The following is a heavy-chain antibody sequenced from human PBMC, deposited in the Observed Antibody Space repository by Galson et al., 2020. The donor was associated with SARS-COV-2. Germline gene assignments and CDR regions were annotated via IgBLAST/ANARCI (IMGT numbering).Heavy chain of an antibody. CDR3: ATVFAIWFGGYCDY. Sequence: ASVKVSCKVSGYTLTELSMHWVRQAPGKGLEWMGGFDPEDGETIYAQKFQGRVTMTEDTSTDTAYMELSSLRPEDTAVYYCATVFAIWFGGYCDYWGQGTLVTVSS. CDR2: FDPEDGET. CDR1: GYTLTELS. V-gene: IGHV1-24*01. J-gene: IGHJ4*02. D-gene: IGHD3-10*01.